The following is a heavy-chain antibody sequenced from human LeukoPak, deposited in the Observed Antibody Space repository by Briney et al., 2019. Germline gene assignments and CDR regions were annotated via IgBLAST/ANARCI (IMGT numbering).Heavy chain of an antibody. CDR3: ARDLVTIFGVAGFDN. CDR1: GFTFSSYA. J-gene: IGHJ4*02. CDR2: ISYDGSNK. Sequence: GGSLRLSCAASGFTFSSYAMHWVRQAPGKGLEWVAVISYDGSNKYYADSVRGRFTISRDNSKNTLYLQMNSLRAEDTAVYYCARDLVTIFGVAGFDNWGQGTLVTVSS. V-gene: IGHV3-30-3*01. D-gene: IGHD3-3*01.